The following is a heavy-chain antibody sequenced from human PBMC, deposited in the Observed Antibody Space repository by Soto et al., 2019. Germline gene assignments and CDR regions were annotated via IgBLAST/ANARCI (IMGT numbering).Heavy chain of an antibody. V-gene: IGHV1-2*02. CDR2: INPNSGGT. D-gene: IGHD3-16*01. Sequence: ASVKVSCKASGYTFTGYYMHWVRQAPGQGLEWMGWINPNSGGTNYAQKFQGRVTMTRDTSISTAYMELSRLRSDDTAVYYCARSSERLGESFDYWGQGTLVTVSS. J-gene: IGHJ4*02. CDR1: GYTFTGYY. CDR3: ARSSERLGESFDY.